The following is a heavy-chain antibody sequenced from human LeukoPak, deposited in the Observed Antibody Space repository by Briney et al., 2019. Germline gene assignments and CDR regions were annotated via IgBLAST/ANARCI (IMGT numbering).Heavy chain of an antibody. CDR2: ISGSGGST. CDR1: GFTFNKYD. CDR3: AKGLGYFEY. Sequence: PGGSLRLSCAASGFTFNKYDMSWVRQAPGKGLEWVSAISGSGGSTFYADSVKGRLTISRDNSKNTLYLQMNSPRADDTAAYYCAKGLGYFEYWGQGTMVTVSS. J-gene: IGHJ3*01. V-gene: IGHV3-23*01. D-gene: IGHD2/OR15-2a*01.